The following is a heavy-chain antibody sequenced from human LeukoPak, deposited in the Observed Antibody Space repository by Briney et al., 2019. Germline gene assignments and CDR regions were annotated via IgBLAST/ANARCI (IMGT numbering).Heavy chain of an antibody. CDR1: GYTFTSYG. CDR3: ASRSGYEPDWEY. J-gene: IGHJ4*02. CDR2: ISAYNGNT. V-gene: IGHV1-18*01. Sequence: GASVKVPCKASGYTFTSYGISWVRQAPGQGLEWMGWISAYNGNTYYAQKFQGRVTLTTDTSTNTAYMELRSLKSDDTAVYYCASRSGYEPDWEYWGQGTLVTVSS. D-gene: IGHD5-12*01.